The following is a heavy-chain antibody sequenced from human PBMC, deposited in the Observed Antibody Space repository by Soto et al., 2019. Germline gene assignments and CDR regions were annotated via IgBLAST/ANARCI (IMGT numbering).Heavy chain of an antibody. CDR3: ATGRGVRGVIITTYYYYGLDV. J-gene: IGHJ6*02. Sequence: PSETLSLTCAVYGGSFSGYYWSWIRQPPGKGLEWIGEINHSGNTNYNPSLKSRVTISVDTSKNQFSLKLSSVSAADTAVYYCATGRGVRGVIITTYYYYGLDVWGQGTTVTVSS. CDR1: GGSFSGYY. CDR2: INHSGNT. D-gene: IGHD3-10*01. V-gene: IGHV4-34*01.